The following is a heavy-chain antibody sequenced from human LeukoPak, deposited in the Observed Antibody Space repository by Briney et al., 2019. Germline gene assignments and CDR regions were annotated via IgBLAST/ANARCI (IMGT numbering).Heavy chain of an antibody. CDR3: AGPLWFGDPTKGDAFDI. CDR1: GGSFSGYY. CDR2: INHSGST. V-gene: IGHV4-34*01. J-gene: IGHJ3*02. Sequence: SETLSLTCAVYGGSFSGYYWSWIRQPPGKGLEWIGEINHSGSTNYNPSLKSRVTISVDTSKNQFSLKLSSVTAADTAVYYCAGPLWFGDPTKGDAFDIWGQGTMVTVSS. D-gene: IGHD3-10*01.